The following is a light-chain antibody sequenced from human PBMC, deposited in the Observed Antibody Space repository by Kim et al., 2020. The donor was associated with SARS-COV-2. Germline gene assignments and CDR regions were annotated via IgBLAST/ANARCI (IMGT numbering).Light chain of an antibody. CDR3: QVWDSSTDDRV. J-gene: IGLJ3*02. Sequence: SYELTQPPSVSVAPGKTARLTCGGDYIGDKSVHWYRQRLGQAPVLVIYNDDARHSGIPERFSGSNSGNTATLTISGVEAGDEADFYCQVWDSSTDDRVFGGGTQLTVL. CDR2: NDD. V-gene: IGLV3-21*04. CDR1: YIGDKS.